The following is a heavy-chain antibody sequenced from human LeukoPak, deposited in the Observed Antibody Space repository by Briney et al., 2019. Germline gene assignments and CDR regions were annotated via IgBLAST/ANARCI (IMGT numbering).Heavy chain of an antibody. CDR3: ARYTHKDCSGGSCYPEYYFDY. J-gene: IGHJ4*02. D-gene: IGHD2-15*01. Sequence: ASETLSLTCAVSGGSISSSNWWSWVRQPPGKGLEWIGEIYHSGSTNYNPSLKSRVTISVDKSKNQFSLKLSSVTAADTAVYYCARYTHKDCSGGSCYPEYYFDYWGQGTLVTVSS. V-gene: IGHV4-4*02. CDR2: IYHSGST. CDR1: GGSISSSNW.